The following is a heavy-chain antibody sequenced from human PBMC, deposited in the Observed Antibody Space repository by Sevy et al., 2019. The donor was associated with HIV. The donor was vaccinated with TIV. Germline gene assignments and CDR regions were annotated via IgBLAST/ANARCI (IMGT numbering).Heavy chain of an antibody. CDR3: ATSRSGYFDSSGYYIY. J-gene: IGHJ4*02. Sequence: GESLKISCQGSGYSFTSHWIGWVRHMPGKGLEWMGIIFPDDSDTRYSPSFQGQVTFSADKSINTAYLQWSSLKASDIAMYYCATSRSGYFDSSGYYIYWGQGTLVTVSS. V-gene: IGHV5-51*01. D-gene: IGHD3-22*01. CDR2: IFPDDSDT. CDR1: GYSFTSHW.